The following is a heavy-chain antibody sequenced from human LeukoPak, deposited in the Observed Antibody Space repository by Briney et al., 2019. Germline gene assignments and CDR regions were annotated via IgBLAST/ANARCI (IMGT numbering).Heavy chain of an antibody. CDR3: ARGRGSSVRYKKTPNWFDP. CDR1: GGSFSGYY. V-gene: IGHV4-34*01. D-gene: IGHD3-9*01. Sequence: SETLSLTCAVYGGSFSGYYWSWIRQPPGKGLEWIGEINHSGSTNYNPSLKSRVTISVDTYKSQFSLKLSSVTAADTAVYYCARGRGSSVRYKKTPNWFDPWGQGTLVTVSS. J-gene: IGHJ5*02. CDR2: INHSGST.